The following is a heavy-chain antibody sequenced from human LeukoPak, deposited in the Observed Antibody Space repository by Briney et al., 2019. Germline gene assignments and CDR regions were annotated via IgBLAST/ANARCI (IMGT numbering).Heavy chain of an antibody. CDR1: GFTFSSYS. CDR2: ISSSSSYI. J-gene: IGHJ4*02. CDR3: AREWPYDSSGYYSPYFDY. Sequence: PGGSLRLSCAASGFTFSSYSMSWVRQAPGKGLEWVSSISSSSSYIYYADSVKGRFTISRDNAKNSLYLQMNSLRAEDTAVYYCAREWPYDSSGYYSPYFDYWGQGTLVTVSS. D-gene: IGHD3-22*01. V-gene: IGHV3-21*01.